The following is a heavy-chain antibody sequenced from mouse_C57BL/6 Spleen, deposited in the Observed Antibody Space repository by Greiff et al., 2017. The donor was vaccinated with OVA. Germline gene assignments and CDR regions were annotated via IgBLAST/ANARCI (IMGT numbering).Heavy chain of an antibody. CDR3: ARDTSDSWFAY. CDR2: ISYDGSN. Sequence: EVQLQQSGPGLVKPSQSLSLTCSVTGYSITSGYYWTWIRQFPGNKLEWMGYISYDGSNNYNPSLKNRISITRDTSKNQFFLKLNSVTTEDTATYYCARDTSDSWFAYWGQGTLVTVSA. D-gene: IGHD6-1*01. V-gene: IGHV3-6*01. J-gene: IGHJ3*01. CDR1: GYSITSGYY.